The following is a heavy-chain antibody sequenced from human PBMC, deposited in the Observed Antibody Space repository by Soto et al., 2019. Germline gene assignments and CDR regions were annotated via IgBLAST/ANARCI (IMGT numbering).Heavy chain of an antibody. CDR1: GYSFTSYW. D-gene: IGHD3-22*01. CDR3: ARQEYYYDSSGYFPITYFDY. CDR2: IDPSDSYT. V-gene: IGHV5-10-1*01. Sequence: GESLKISCKGSGYSFTSYWISWVRQMPGKGLEWMGRIDPSDSYTNYSPSFQGHVTISADKSISTAYLQWSSLKASDTAMYYCARQEYYYDSSGYFPITYFDYWGQGTQVTVSS. J-gene: IGHJ4*02.